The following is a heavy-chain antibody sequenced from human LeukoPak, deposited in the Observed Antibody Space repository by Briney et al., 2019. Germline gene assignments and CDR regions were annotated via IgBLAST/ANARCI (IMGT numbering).Heavy chain of an antibody. CDR2: VSYDGSNT. J-gene: IGHJ4*02. D-gene: IGHD5-12*01. CDR3: AKDFSGYDGGTTDY. Sequence: GRSLRLSCVVSGFTFRDYGMHWVRQAPGKGLEWVAVVSYDGSNTYYADSVKGRFIISRDNSKNTLYLQMNSLRAEDTAVYYCAKDFSGYDGGTTDYWGQGTLVTVSS. CDR1: GFTFRDYG. V-gene: IGHV3-30*18.